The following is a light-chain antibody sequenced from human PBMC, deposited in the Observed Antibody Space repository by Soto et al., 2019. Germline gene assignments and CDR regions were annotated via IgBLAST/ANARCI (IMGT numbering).Light chain of an antibody. Sequence: QSALTQPRSVSGSPGQSVTISCTGTSSDVGGYNYVSWYQQHPGKAPKLMIYDVSKRPSGVPDRFSGSKSGNTASLTISGLQAADEADYYCCSYAGSYTFVFGTGTKLTVL. CDR1: SSDVGGYNY. J-gene: IGLJ1*01. V-gene: IGLV2-11*01. CDR2: DVS. CDR3: CSYAGSYTFV.